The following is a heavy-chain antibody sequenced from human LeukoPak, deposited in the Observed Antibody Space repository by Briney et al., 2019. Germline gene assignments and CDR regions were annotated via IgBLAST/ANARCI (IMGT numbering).Heavy chain of an antibody. V-gene: IGHV3-9*03. J-gene: IGHJ6*03. CDR2: ISWNSGSI. Sequence: PGGSLRLSCAASGFTFDDYAMHWVRQAPGKGLEWVSGISWNSGSIGYADSVKGRFTISRDNAKNSLYLQMNSLRAEDMALYYCAKASSSSRVYYMDVWGKGTTVTVSS. D-gene: IGHD6-13*01. CDR1: GFTFDDYA. CDR3: AKASSSSRVYYMDV.